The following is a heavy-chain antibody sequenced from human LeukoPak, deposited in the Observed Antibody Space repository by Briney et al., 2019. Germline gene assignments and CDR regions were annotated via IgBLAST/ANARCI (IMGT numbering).Heavy chain of an antibody. CDR1: GYTFTSYG. CDR2: ISAYNGNT. J-gene: IGHJ4*02. CDR3: ARDTPKRGSGSHLGTER. D-gene: IGHD3-10*01. V-gene: IGHV1-18*04. Sequence: GASVKLSCKASGYTFTSYGISWVRQAPGQGLEWMGWISAYNGNTNYAQKLQGRVTMTTDTSTSTAYMELRSLRSDDTAVYYCARDTPKRGSGSHLGTERGGQGTLVTVSA.